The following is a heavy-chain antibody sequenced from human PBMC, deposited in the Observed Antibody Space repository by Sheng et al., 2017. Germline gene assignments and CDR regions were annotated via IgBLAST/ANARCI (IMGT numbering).Heavy chain of an antibody. CDR3: ARDRYNWNYGDAFDI. CDR1: GFTFSSYA. J-gene: IGHJ3*02. D-gene: IGHD1-7*01. CDR2: ISYDGSNK. Sequence: QVQLVESGGGVVQPGRSLRLSCAASGFTFSSYAMHWVRQAPGKGLEWVAVISYDGSNKYYADSVKGRFTISRDNSKNTLYLQMNSLRAEDTAVYYCARDRYNWNYGDAFDIWGQGTMVTVSS. V-gene: IGHV3-30*04.